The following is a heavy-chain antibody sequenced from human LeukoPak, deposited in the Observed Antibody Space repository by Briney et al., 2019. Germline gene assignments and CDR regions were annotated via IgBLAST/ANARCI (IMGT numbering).Heavy chain of an antibody. J-gene: IGHJ4*02. D-gene: IGHD2-21*02. V-gene: IGHV3-30*19. CDR2: ISYDESNK. Sequence: GGSLRLSCSASGVTFKNYGLHWVRQAPGMGLEWVAVISYDESNKYYADSVKGRFTISRDNSKNTLYLQMNSLRAEDTAVYYCANLPTDDRHHYWGQGTLVTVSS. CDR3: ANLPTDDRHHY. CDR1: GVTFKNYG.